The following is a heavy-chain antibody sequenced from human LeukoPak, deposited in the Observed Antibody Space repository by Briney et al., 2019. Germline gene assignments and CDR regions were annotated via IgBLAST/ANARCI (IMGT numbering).Heavy chain of an antibody. D-gene: IGHD3-9*01. V-gene: IGHV3-23*01. Sequence: GGSLRLSCAASGFTFTSCAMSWVRQAPGKGLEWVAAISAGSDVIYNADSVKGRFAISRDNSKNTVYLQMDSLRAEDTAVYYCAKSHVTTATGTGRYFDYWAQGTLVTVSS. CDR1: GFTFTSCA. CDR3: AKSHVTTATGTGRYFDY. CDR2: ISAGSDVI. J-gene: IGHJ4*02.